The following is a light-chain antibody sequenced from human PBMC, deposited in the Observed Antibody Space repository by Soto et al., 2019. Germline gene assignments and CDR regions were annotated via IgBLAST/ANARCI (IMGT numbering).Light chain of an antibody. J-gene: IGKJ5*01. V-gene: IGKV3-20*01. CDR3: RQYGSSPLT. CDR2: DAS. CDR1: QSVSSN. Sequence: DIVLTQSPGTLSLSPGERATLSCRASQSVSSNLAWYQQKPGQAPRLLIYDASSRATGIPDRFSGSGSGTDFTLTISRLEPEDFAVYYCRQYGSSPLTFGQGTRLEIK.